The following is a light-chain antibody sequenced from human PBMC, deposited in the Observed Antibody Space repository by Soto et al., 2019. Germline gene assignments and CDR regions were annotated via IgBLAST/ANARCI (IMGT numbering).Light chain of an antibody. CDR1: NRDVGCYNY. J-gene: IGLJ2*01. Sequence: QSGQTQPAPLSSSPGQSITISCTGTNRDVGCYNYVSWYHQHPGKSPNLMIYDVSTRPSGVSTPFSASKSGNTPSLTISGLQAEDEAASYCSSYTISSTPIFGGATKVTVL. CDR3: SSYTISSTPI. V-gene: IGLV2-14*03. CDR2: DVS.